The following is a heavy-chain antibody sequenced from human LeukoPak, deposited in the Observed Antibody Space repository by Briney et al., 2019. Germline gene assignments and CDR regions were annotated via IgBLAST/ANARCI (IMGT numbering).Heavy chain of an antibody. J-gene: IGHJ4*02. Sequence: PGGSLRLSCAASGFTFDDYGMSWVRQAPGKGLEWVSGINWNGGSTGYVDSVKGRFTISRDNAKDSLYLQMNSLRAEDTALYYCARAKGYYYDSSGYSTFDYWGQGTLVTVSS. D-gene: IGHD3-22*01. CDR1: GFTFDDYG. CDR3: ARAKGYYYDSSGYSTFDY. V-gene: IGHV3-20*04. CDR2: INWNGGST.